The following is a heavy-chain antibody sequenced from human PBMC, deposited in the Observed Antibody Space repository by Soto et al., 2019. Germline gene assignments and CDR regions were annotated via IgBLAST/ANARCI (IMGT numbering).Heavy chain of an antibody. CDR1: GFTFSSYA. J-gene: IGHJ5*01. CDR2: ISGSGGST. D-gene: IGHD5-18*01. V-gene: IGHV3-23*01. Sequence: PGGSLRLSCAASGFTFSSYAMSWVRQAPGKGLEWVSAISGSGGSTYYADSVKGRFTISRDNSKNTLYLQVNSLRAEDTAVYYCAKDGYSVVSLPGPYNWFDSWGQGTLVTVSS. CDR3: AKDGYSVVSLPGPYNWFDS.